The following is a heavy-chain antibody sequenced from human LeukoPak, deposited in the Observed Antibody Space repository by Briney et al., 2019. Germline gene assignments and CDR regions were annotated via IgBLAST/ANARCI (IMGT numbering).Heavy chain of an antibody. Sequence: SETLSLTCTVSGGSISSYYWSWIRQPPGKGLEWIGYIYYSGSTNYNPSLKSRVTISVDTSKNQFSLKLSSVTAADTAVYYCARDGGIAAAGTVYFEHWGQGTLVTVSS. D-gene: IGHD6-13*01. CDR3: ARDGGIAAAGTVYFEH. CDR1: GGSISSYY. V-gene: IGHV4-59*01. J-gene: IGHJ1*01. CDR2: IYYSGST.